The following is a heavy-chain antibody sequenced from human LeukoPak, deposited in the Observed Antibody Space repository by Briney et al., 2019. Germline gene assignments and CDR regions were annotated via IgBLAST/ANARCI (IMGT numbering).Heavy chain of an antibody. Sequence: KTSETLSLTCTVSGGSISSSSYYWGWIRQPPGKGLEWIGSIYYSGSTYYNPSLKSGVTISVDTSKNQFSLKLSSVTAADTAVYYCARGAVTGYYYYYYMDVWGKGTTVTISS. CDR1: GGSISSSSYY. CDR3: ARGAVTGYYYYYYMDV. D-gene: IGHD2-21*02. J-gene: IGHJ6*03. CDR2: IYYSGST. V-gene: IGHV4-39*07.